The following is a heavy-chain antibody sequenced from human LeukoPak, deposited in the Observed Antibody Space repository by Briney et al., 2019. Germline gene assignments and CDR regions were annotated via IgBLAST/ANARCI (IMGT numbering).Heavy chain of an antibody. V-gene: IGHV3-23*01. CDR1: GFASIAYA. Sequence: GGSLRLSCVGSGFASIAYALTWARQAPGKGLEWVSGISGGGVTTYYADSVKGRFTISRDNSKNTLYLQMNSLRADDTAIYYCARNQQLGGHSYYYYGMDVWGQGTTVTVSS. CDR3: ARNQQLGGHSYYYYGMDV. D-gene: IGHD3-16*01. CDR2: ISGGGVTT. J-gene: IGHJ6*02.